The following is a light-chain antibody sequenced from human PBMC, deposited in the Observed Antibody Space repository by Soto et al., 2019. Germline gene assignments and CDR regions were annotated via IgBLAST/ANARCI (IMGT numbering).Light chain of an antibody. J-gene: IGLJ3*02. CDR1: NIESKS. Sequence: SYELTQPPSVSVAPGQTARISCGGNNIESKSVHWYQQRPGQAPVLVVYDDSDRPSGLPERFSGSNSGNTATLTISSVDAGDEADYYCQAWDSGTDHLVFGGGTKLTVL. CDR3: QAWDSGTDHLV. CDR2: DDS. V-gene: IGLV3-21*02.